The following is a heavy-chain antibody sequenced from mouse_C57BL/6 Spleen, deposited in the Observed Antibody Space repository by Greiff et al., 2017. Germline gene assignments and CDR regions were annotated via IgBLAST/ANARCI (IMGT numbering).Heavy chain of an antibody. D-gene: IGHD2-1*01. V-gene: IGHV1-59*01. J-gene: IGHJ3*01. Sequence: VQLQQPGAELVRPGTSVKLSCKASGYTFTSYWMHWVKQRPGQGLEWIGVIDPSDSYTNYNQKFKGKATLTVDTSSSTAYMQLSSLTSEDSAVYYCARAHYGNYVWFAYWGQGTLVTVSA. CDR2: IDPSDSYT. CDR1: GYTFTSYW. CDR3: ARAHYGNYVWFAY.